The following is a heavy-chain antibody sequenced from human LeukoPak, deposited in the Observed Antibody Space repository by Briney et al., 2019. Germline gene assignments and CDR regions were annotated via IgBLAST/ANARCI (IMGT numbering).Heavy chain of an antibody. CDR2: IVVGSGNT. V-gene: IGHV1-58*02. Sequence: SVKVSCKASGFTFTSSAMQWVRQARGQRLEWIGWIVVGSGNTNYAQKFQERVTITRDMSTSTAYMELRSLRSDDTALYYCARVMHWDKPMARGRGMDVWGQGTTVTVSS. D-gene: IGHD3-16*01. CDR1: GFTFTSSA. CDR3: ARVMHWDKPMARGRGMDV. J-gene: IGHJ6*02.